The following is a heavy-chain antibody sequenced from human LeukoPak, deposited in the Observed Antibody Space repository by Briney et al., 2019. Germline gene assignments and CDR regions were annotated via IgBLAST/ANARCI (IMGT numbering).Heavy chain of an antibody. V-gene: IGHV3-33*01. Sequence: GRSLRLSCAASGFTFKNYGMHWVRQAPGKGLEWVAVIWYDGNNKYYADSVKGRFTISRDNSKNTLYLQMNSLRAEDTAVYYCARGSYYDFWSGYFDYFDYWGQGTLVTVSS. J-gene: IGHJ4*02. CDR3: ARGSYYDFWSGYFDYFDY. D-gene: IGHD3-3*01. CDR1: GFTFKNYG. CDR2: IWYDGNNK.